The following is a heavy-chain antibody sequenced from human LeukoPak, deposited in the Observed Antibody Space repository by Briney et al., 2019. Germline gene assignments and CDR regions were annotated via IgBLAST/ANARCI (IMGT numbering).Heavy chain of an antibody. J-gene: IGHJ4*02. CDR1: GGSISSGSYY. CDR2: IYTSGST. V-gene: IGHV4-61*02. D-gene: IGHD3-22*01. CDR3: ARAYYYDSSGYPFDY. Sequence: SETLSLTCTVSGGSISSGSYYWSWIRQPAGKGLEWIGRIYTSGSTNYNPSLKCRVTISVDTSKNQFSLKLSSVTAADTAVYYCARAYYYDSSGYPFDYWGQGTLVTVSS.